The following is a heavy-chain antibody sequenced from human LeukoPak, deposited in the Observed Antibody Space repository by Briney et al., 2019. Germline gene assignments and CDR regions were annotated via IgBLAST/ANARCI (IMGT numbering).Heavy chain of an antibody. Sequence: ASVKVSCKASGYTFTSYYMYWVRQAPGQGLEWMGIINPSGDNTNYAQKFQGRVTMTRDMSTTTAYMELRSLRSDDTAVYYCARAEDVIVVVTVPLYFDYWGQGTLVTVSS. V-gene: IGHV1-46*01. CDR3: ARAEDVIVVVTVPLYFDY. D-gene: IGHD3-22*01. J-gene: IGHJ4*02. CDR2: INPSGDNT. CDR1: GYTFTSYY.